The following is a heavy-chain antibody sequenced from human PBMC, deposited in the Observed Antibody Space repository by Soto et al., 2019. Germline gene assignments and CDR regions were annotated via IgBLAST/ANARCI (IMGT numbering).Heavy chain of an antibody. CDR1: GFTLSRYG. J-gene: IGHJ6*02. CDR3: AKDWDYVIPVRYYFYGMDV. CDR2: ISSDATNK. V-gene: IGHV3-30*18. D-gene: IGHD3-10*02. Sequence: GGSLRLSCAASGFTLSRYGIHWVRQAPGKGLEWVALISSDATNKHYVDSVKGRFTISRDNSKNTLYLQMNSLRVEDTAVYYCAKDWDYVIPVRYYFYGMDVWGQGTTVTVSS.